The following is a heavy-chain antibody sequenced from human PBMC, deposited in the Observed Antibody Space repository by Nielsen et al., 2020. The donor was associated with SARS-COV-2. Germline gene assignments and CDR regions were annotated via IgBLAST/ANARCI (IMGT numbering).Heavy chain of an antibody. V-gene: IGHV1-8*01. J-gene: IGHJ6*02. CDR2: MNPNSGNT. Sequence: ASVKVSCKASGYTFTSYDINWVRQATGQGLEWVGWMNPNSGNTGYAQKFQGRVTMTRSTSISTAYMELSSLRSEDTAVYYCAREEEYYGSGSYYNDANYYYYYGMDVWGQGTTVTVSS. CDR3: AREEEYYGSGSYYNDANYYYYYGMDV. CDR1: GYTFTSYD. D-gene: IGHD3-10*01.